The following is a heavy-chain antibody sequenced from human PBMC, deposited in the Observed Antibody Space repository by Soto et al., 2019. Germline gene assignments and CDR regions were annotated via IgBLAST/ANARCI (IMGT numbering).Heavy chain of an antibody. Sequence: QVQLVESGGGVVQPGRSLRLSCAASGFTFSSYGMHWVRQAPGKGLEWVAVIWYDGSNKYYADSVKGRFTISRDNSKNTLYLQMNSLRAEDTAVYYCARGPHYDFWSGYYQYGMDVWGQGTTVTVSS. J-gene: IGHJ6*02. CDR3: ARGPHYDFWSGYYQYGMDV. CDR1: GFTFSSYG. D-gene: IGHD3-3*01. CDR2: IWYDGSNK. V-gene: IGHV3-33*01.